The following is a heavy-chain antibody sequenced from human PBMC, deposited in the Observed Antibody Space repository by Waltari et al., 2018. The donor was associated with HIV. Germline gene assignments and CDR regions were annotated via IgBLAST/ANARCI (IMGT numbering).Heavy chain of an antibody. CDR2: IYYSGST. CDR1: GGSISRSTYY. J-gene: IGHJ4*02. D-gene: IGHD3-22*01. V-gene: IGHV4-39*01. Sequence: QLQLQESGPGLVKPSETLSLTCTVPGGSISRSTYYWGWIRQPPGKGLEWIGNIYYSGSTYYSPSLKSRVTMSVDTSKNQFSLKLSSVTAADTAVYYCARLEIDNSGYYYDDHWGQGTLVTVSS. CDR3: ARLEIDNSGYYYDDH.